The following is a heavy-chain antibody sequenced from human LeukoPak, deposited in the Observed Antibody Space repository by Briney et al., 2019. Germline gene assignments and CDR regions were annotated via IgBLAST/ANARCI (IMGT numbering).Heavy chain of an antibody. CDR1: GASISSYY. Sequence: SETLSLTCTVSGASISSYYWSWVRQPPGKGLEWIGSIYYSGTTHYNPSLESRVTISVDTSKNQFSLKLASVTAADTAIYYCAKGAGGFSYYNWFDPWGQGTLVTVSS. CDR3: AKGAGGFSYYNWFDP. D-gene: IGHD5-18*01. CDR2: IYYSGTT. J-gene: IGHJ5*02. V-gene: IGHV4-39*07.